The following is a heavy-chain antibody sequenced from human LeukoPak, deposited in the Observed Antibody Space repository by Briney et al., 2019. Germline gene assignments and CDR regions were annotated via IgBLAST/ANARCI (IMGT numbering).Heavy chain of an antibody. CDR1: GYTFTTYG. V-gene: IGHV1-18*01. CDR3: VTDMTRGSYCDH. CDR2: ISTYNGDT. J-gene: IGHJ4*02. D-gene: IGHD1-26*01. Sequence: ASVTVSCKTSGYTFTTYGISWVRQAPGQGLEWMGWISTYNGDTKFVQKLQGRVTLSTDTSTRTVYMELRTLRSDDTAVYYCVTDMTRGSYCDHWGQGTLVTVSS.